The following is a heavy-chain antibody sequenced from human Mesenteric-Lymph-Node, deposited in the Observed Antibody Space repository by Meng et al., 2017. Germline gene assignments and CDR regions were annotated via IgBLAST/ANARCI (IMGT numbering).Heavy chain of an antibody. CDR1: GFTFSSYA. V-gene: IGHV3-23*01. D-gene: IGHD2-15*01. J-gene: IGHJ6*02. CDR2: ISGSGGST. CDR3: AKDPGKRYCSGGSCYEPPGEV. Sequence: GESLKISCAASGFTFSSYAMSWVRQAPGKGLEWVSAISGSGGSTYYADSVKGRFTISRDNFKNTLYLQMNSLRAEDTAVYYCAKDPGKRYCSGGSCYEPPGEVWGQGTTVTVSS.